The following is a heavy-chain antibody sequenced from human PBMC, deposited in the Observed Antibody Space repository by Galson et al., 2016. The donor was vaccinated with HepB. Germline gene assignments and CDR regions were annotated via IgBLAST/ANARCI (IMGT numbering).Heavy chain of an antibody. CDR2: ISACGGNT. J-gene: IGHJ3*02. V-gene: IGHV3-23*01. D-gene: IGHD2-21*01. CDR1: GFPLRSYA. Sequence: SLRLSCAASGFPLRSYAMSWVRQAPGKGLEWVSAISACGGNTYYADSVMGRFTISRDNSKNTLYLQMNSLRAEDTAIYYCAKDIPPRGHDAFDIWGRGTMVTVSS. CDR3: AKDIPPRGHDAFDI.